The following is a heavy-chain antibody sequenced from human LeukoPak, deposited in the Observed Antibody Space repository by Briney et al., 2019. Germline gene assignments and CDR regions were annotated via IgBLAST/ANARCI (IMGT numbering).Heavy chain of an antibody. V-gene: IGHV3-23*01. CDR1: GFTFSTYG. CDR3: ARGDTMIVVDGPFDI. CDR2: ISGSGGST. D-gene: IGHD3-22*01. Sequence: GGSLRLSCAASGFTFSTYGMTWVRQAPGKGLEWVSSISGSGGSTYYADSVKGRFTISRDNAKNSLYLQMNSLRDEDTAVYYCARGDTMIVVDGPFDIWGQGTMVTVSS. J-gene: IGHJ3*02.